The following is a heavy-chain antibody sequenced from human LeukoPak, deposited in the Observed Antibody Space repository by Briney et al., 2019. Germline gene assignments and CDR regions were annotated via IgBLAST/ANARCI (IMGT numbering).Heavy chain of an antibody. Sequence: GGSLRLSXAASGFTFSSYAMSWVRQAPGKGLEWVSAISGSGGSTYYADPVKGRFTISRDNSKNTLYLQMNSLRAEDTAVYYCAKVRSGITGTNDYWGQGTLVTVSS. CDR3: AKVRSGITGTNDY. J-gene: IGHJ4*02. D-gene: IGHD1-7*01. V-gene: IGHV3-23*01. CDR2: ISGSGGST. CDR1: GFTFSSYA.